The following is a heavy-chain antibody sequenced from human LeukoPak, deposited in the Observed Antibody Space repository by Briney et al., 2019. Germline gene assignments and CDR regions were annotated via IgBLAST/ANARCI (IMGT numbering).Heavy chain of an antibody. Sequence: GSSVKVSCKASGGTFSSYAISWVRQAPGQGLEWMGGIIPIFGTANYAQKFQGRVTITADKSTSTAYMELSSLRSEDTAVYYCARVPLGFGAAAGPVDYWGQGALVTVSS. D-gene: IGHD6-13*01. V-gene: IGHV1-69*06. CDR3: ARVPLGFGAAAGPVDY. J-gene: IGHJ4*02. CDR2: IIPIFGTA. CDR1: GGTFSSYA.